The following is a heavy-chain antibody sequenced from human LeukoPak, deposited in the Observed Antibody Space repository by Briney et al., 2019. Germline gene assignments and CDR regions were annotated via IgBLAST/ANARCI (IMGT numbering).Heavy chain of an antibody. CDR2: INWNSGSI. Sequence: GRSLRLSCAASGFTFDDYGMQWVRQVPGKGLEWVSGINWNSGSIGYADSVKGRFTISIDNAKNSLYLQMNSLRAEDMALYYCAKGDSSAYYGAPDYWGQGTLVTVSS. CDR1: GFTFDDYG. D-gene: IGHD3-22*01. V-gene: IGHV3-9*03. CDR3: AKGDSSAYYGAPDY. J-gene: IGHJ4*02.